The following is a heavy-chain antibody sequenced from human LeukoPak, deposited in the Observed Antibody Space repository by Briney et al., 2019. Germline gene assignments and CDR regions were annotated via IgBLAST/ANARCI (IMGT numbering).Heavy chain of an antibody. V-gene: IGHV3-21*01. CDR1: GFTFSSYS. Sequence: GGSLRLSCAASGFTFSSYSMNGVLQAPGKGLEWVSSISSSSYIYYADSVKGRFTISRDNAKNSLYLQMNSLRAEDTAVYYCARDRDQSGSYYPNWFDPWGQGTLVTVSS. CDR2: ISSSSYI. CDR3: ARDRDQSGSYYPNWFDP. D-gene: IGHD1-26*01. J-gene: IGHJ5*02.